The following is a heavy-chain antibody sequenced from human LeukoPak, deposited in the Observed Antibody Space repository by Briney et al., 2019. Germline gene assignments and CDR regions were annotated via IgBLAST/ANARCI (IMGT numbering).Heavy chain of an antibody. CDR1: VGTFINYA. V-gene: IGHV1-69*04. Sequence: SVTVSFKSSVGTFINYAISWVRQAPGQGREWMGRIIPILGIANYAQKFQGRVTITADKSTSPAYMELSSLRSEDTAVYYCARDLHGKAAAGSVWGQGTLVTVSS. CDR3: ARDLHGKAAAGSV. D-gene: IGHD6-13*01. CDR2: IIPILGIA. J-gene: IGHJ4*02.